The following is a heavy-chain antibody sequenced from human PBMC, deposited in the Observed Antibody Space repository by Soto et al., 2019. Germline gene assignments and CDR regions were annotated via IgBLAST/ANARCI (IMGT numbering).Heavy chain of an antibody. CDR3: AKDRDYMYYFDY. J-gene: IGHJ4*02. CDR2: ISGSAAST. CDR1: GFTFSSYA. V-gene: IGHV3-23*01. Sequence: GGSLRLSCAASGFTFSSYAMSWVRQAPGQGLEWVSAISGSAASTYYADSVRGRFTISRDNSKNTLYLQMNSLRAEDTAVYYCAKDRDYMYYFDYWGQGTLVTVSS. D-gene: IGHD4-4*01.